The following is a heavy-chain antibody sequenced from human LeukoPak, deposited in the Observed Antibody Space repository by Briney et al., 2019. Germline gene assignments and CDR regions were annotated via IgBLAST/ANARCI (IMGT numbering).Heavy chain of an antibody. J-gene: IGHJ5*02. V-gene: IGHV4-38-2*02. CDR3: ARGSGYCDSTTCYNWFDP. Sequence: SETLSLTCSVSGYSISSGYYCGWIPQPPGKGLEWIGSIYHSGNTYYNPSLKSRVTISVDTSKNQFSLKLISVTAADTGVYYCARGSGYCDSTTCYNWFDPWGLGTLVTVSS. CDR2: IYHSGNT. CDR1: GYSISSGYY. D-gene: IGHD2-2*01.